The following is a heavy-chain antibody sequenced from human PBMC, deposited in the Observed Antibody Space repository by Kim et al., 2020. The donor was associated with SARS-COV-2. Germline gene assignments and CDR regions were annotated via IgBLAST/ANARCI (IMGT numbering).Heavy chain of an antibody. D-gene: IGHD3-3*01. V-gene: IGHV3-48*03. J-gene: IGHJ4*02. CDR3: ARDLSRITIFGVVILPFDY. Sequence: GLFTISRDNAKNSLYLQMNSLRAEDTAVYYCARDLSRITIFGVVILPFDYWGQGTLVTVSS.